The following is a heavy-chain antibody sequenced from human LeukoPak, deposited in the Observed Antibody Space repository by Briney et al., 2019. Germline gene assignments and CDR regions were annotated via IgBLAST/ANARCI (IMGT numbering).Heavy chain of an antibody. D-gene: IGHD3-16*01. CDR2: IWYDGSKK. CDR1: GFSFDTHG. Sequence: GGSLRLSCAASGFSFDTHGMHWVRQAPGKGLEWVAVIWYDGSKKYYADSVKGRFTISRDNPKKSLFLQMNSLRAEDTALYYCARDVFADSSGGSFDFWGQGTLVTVSS. J-gene: IGHJ4*02. CDR3: ARDVFADSSGGSFDF. V-gene: IGHV3-33*01.